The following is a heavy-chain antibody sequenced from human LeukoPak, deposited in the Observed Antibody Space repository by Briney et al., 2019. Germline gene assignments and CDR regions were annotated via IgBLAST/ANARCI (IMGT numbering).Heavy chain of an antibody. CDR2: IYDSGST. J-gene: IGHJ3*02. D-gene: IGHD2-15*01. CDR3: ARDCSGGSCYGAFDI. CDR1: GASIRSGDYY. Sequence: SETLFLTCTVSGASIRSGDYYWSWIRQPPGKGLEWIGYIYDSGSTYYNPSLKSRITISVDTSENRFSLKLSSVTATDTAVYYCARDCSGGSCYGAFDIWGQGTMVTVSS. V-gene: IGHV4-30-4*01.